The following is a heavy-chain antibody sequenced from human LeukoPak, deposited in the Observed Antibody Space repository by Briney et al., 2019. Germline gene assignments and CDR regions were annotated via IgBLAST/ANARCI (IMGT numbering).Heavy chain of an antibody. CDR3: ASLINYVFDY. CDR1: GGSISSGGYY. D-gene: IGHD3-10*02. CDR2: IYYSGST. Sequence: SETLSLTCTVPGGSISSGGYYWSWIRQHPGKGLEWIGYIYYSGSTYYNPSLKSRVTISVDTSKNQFSLKLSSVTAADTAVYYCASLINYVFDYWGQGTLVTVSS. V-gene: IGHV4-31*03. J-gene: IGHJ4*02.